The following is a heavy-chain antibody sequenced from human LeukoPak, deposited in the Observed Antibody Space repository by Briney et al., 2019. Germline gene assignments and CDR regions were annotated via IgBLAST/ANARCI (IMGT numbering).Heavy chain of an antibody. CDR3: ARDERRIAAAGTPGGY. CDR2: ISYDGSNK. J-gene: IGHJ4*02. V-gene: IGHV3-30-3*01. CDR1: GFIFSSYA. Sequence: GRSLRLSCAASGFIFSSYAMHWVRQAPGKGLEWVAVISYDGSNKYYADSVKGRFTISRDNSKNTLYLQMNSLRAEDTAVYYCARDERRIAAAGTPGGYWGQGTLVTVSS. D-gene: IGHD6-13*01.